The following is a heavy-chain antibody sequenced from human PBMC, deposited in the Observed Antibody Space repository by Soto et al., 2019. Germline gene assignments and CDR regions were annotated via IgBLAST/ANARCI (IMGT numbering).Heavy chain of an antibody. CDR2: IFPSGTT. J-gene: IGHJ4*02. V-gene: IGHV4-30-2*01. CDR1: GGSLGGATYS. Sequence: SETLSLTCGVSGGSLGGATYSWNWIRQPPGKGLEWIGYIFPSGTTYYNPSLKSRVTISIDVSKNQFSLSLRSLTAADTAVYYCARSREFDYWSQGTLVTVSS. CDR3: ARSREFDY.